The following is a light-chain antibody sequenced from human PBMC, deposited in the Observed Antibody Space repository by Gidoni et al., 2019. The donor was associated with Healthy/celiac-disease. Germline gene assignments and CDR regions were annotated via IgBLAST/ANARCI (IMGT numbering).Light chain of an antibody. J-gene: IGKJ1*01. CDR3: QQSYSTPRT. CDR2: AAS. V-gene: IGKV1-39*01. Sequence: DIQMTQSPPYLSASVGDRVTITCRASQSSSSYLNWYQQKPGKAPKLLIYAASSLQSGVPSRFSGSGSGTDFTLTISSLQPEDFATYYCQQSYSTPRTFGQGTKVEIK. CDR1: QSSSSY.